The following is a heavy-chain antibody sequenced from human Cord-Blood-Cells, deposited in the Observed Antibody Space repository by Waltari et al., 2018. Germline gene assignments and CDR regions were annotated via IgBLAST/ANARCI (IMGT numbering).Heavy chain of an antibody. J-gene: IGHJ4*02. Sequence: QVQLVQSGAEVKKPGSSVKVSCKASGGTFSSYAISWVRQAPGQGLEWMGGIIPIFGTANYAQKFQGRGTMTADKSTSTAYMELSSLRSEDTAVYYCARDSSLYYFDYWGQGTLVTVSS. CDR2: IIPIFGTA. CDR3: ARDSSLYYFDY. D-gene: IGHD6-6*01. V-gene: IGHV1-69*06. CDR1: GGTFSSYA.